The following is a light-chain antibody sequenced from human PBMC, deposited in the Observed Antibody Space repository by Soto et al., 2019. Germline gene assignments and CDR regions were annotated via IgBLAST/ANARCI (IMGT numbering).Light chain of an antibody. Sequence: IEMTQSPSSLSASVGDRITITCRASQSMSLFLNWYQQKPGKAPKLLIYKASTLKSGVPSRFSGSGSGTEFTLTISSLQPDDFATYYCQHYNSYSEAFGQGTKVDIK. CDR3: QHYNSYSEA. J-gene: IGKJ1*01. V-gene: IGKV1-5*03. CDR1: QSMSLF. CDR2: KAS.